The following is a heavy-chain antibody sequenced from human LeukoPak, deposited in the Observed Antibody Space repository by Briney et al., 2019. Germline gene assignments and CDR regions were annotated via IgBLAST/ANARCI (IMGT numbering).Heavy chain of an antibody. CDR2: IKQDGSEK. D-gene: IGHD6-19*01. CDR1: GFTFNSYW. CDR3: AKDWSSGWYEPPKRFDY. J-gene: IGHJ4*02. Sequence: GGSLRLSCAASGFTFNSYWMSWVRQAPGKGLEWVANIKQDGSEKYYVDSVKGRFTISRDNSKNTLYLQMNSLRAEDTAVYYCAKDWSSGWYEPPKRFDYWGQGTLVTVSS. V-gene: IGHV3-7*03.